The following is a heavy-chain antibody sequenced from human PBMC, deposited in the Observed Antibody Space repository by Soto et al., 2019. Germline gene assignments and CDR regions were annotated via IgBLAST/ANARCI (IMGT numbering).Heavy chain of an antibody. CDR3: VKDPCIAVAGIRHI. D-gene: IGHD6-19*01. J-gene: IGHJ3*02. V-gene: IGHV3-23*01. Sequence: GGSLRLSCAASGFTFSSYAMSWVRQAPGKGLEWVSAISGSGGSTYYADSVKGRFTISRDNSKNTLYLQMNSLRAEDTAVYYCVKDPCIAVAGIRHIWGQGTLVTVSS. CDR1: GFTFSSYA. CDR2: ISGSGGST.